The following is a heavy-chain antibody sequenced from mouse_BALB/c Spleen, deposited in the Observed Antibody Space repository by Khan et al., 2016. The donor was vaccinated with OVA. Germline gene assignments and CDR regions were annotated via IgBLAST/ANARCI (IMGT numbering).Heavy chain of an antibody. CDR2: ISYSGRT. Sequence: EVKLEESGPGLVRPSQSLSLTCTVTGYSITSDSAWNWIRQFPENKLEWMGYISYSGRTSYNPSLKSRISINRDTSKNQFFLQLNSVTTEDTATYYCARSVTITTVVATDFDYWGQGTTLTVSS. J-gene: IGHJ2*01. V-gene: IGHV3-2*02. CDR1: GYSITSDSA. CDR3: ARSVTITTVVATDFDY. D-gene: IGHD1-1*01.